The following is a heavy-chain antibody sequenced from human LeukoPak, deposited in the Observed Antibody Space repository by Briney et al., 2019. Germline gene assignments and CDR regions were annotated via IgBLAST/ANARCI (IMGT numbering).Heavy chain of an antibody. CDR3: AKGEKNMWTPGFSIY. J-gene: IGHJ4*02. CDR1: GFTFSSYG. V-gene: IGHV3-30*18. CDR2: ISYDGSNK. D-gene: IGHD2/OR15-2a*01. Sequence: GGSLRLSCAASGFTFSSYGMHWVRQAPGKGLEWVAVISYDGSNKYYADSVKGRFTISRDNSKNTLYLQMNSLRAEDTAVYYCAKGEKNMWTPGFSIYWGQGTLVTVSS.